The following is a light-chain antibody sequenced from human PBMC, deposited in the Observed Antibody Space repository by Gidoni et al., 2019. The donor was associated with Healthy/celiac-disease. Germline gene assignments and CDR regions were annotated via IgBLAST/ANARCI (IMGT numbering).Light chain of an antibody. J-gene: IGKJ4*01. CDR3: QQSYSTLALT. CDR2: AAS. CDR1: QSISSY. V-gene: IGKV1-39*01. Sequence: DIQISHSPSSLSVSVGDRVTITCRASQSISSYLNWYQQKPGKAPKLLIYAASSLESGVPSRFSGSGSGTDFTLTISSLQPEDFATYYCQQSYSTLALTFGGGTKVEIK.